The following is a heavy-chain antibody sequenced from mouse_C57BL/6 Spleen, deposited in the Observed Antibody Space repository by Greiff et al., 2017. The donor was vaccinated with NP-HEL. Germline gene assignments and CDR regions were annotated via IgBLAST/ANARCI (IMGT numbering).Heavy chain of an antibody. Sequence: VQLVESGPELVKPGASVKISCKASGYAFSSSWMNWVKQRPGKGLEWIGRIYPGDGATNYNGKFKGQATLTADKSSSTAYMQLSSLTSEDSAVYCGARRAHPRGAMDYGGQGTSVPGSS. V-gene: IGHV1-82*01. CDR3: ARRAHPRGAMDY. CDR1: GYAFSSSW. J-gene: IGHJ4*01. CDR2: IYPGDGAT.